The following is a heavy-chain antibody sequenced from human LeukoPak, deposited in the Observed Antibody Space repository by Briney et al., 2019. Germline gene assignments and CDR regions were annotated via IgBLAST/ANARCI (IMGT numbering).Heavy chain of an antibody. CDR2: ISGSGGST. V-gene: IGHV3-23*01. CDR3: AKCYYDSSGYYFGAFDI. J-gene: IGHJ3*02. CDR1: GFTFNSYA. Sequence: QPGGSLGLSCAAPGFTFNSYAMGWVRQAPGKGLEWVSAISGSGGSTYYADSVKGRFTISRDNSKNTLYLQMNSLRAEDTAVYYCAKCYYDSSGYYFGAFDIWGQGTMVTVSS. D-gene: IGHD3-22*01.